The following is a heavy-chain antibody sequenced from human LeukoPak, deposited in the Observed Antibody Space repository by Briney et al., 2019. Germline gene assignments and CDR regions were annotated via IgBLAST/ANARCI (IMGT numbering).Heavy chain of an antibody. V-gene: IGHV3-23*01. CDR3: AKGNIAELPAAPYY. CDR2: ISGSYGTT. Sequence: GGSLRLSCAASGFSFSAYAMSWVRQAPGKGLEWVSSISGSYGTTYYADSVKGRFTISRDNSKNTLYLQMNSLRAEDTALYYCAKGNIAELPAAPYYWGQGTLVTVSS. J-gene: IGHJ4*02. D-gene: IGHD2-2*01. CDR1: GFSFSAYA.